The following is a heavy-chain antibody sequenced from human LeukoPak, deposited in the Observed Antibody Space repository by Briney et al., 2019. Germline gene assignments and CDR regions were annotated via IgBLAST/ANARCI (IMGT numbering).Heavy chain of an antibody. D-gene: IGHD2-15*01. J-gene: IGHJ5*02. CDR2: IIPIFGTA. V-gene: IGHV1-69*13. Sequence: ASVKVSFKASGGTFSSYAISWVRPAPGQGLEWMGGIIPIFGTANYAQKFQGRVTITADESTSTAYMELSSLRSEDAAVYYCARACGGGSCRRNWFDPWGQGTLVTVSS. CDR1: GGTFSSYA. CDR3: ARACGGGSCRRNWFDP.